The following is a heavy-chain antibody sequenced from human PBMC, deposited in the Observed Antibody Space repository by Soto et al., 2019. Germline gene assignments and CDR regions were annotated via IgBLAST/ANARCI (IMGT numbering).Heavy chain of an antibody. D-gene: IGHD3-10*01. J-gene: IGHJ5*02. CDR2: IYYSGST. CDR1: GGSISSGGYY. CDR3: ARGYGSGSHYWFDP. Sequence: SETLSLTCTVSGGSISSGGYYWSWIRQHPGKGLEWIGYIYYSGSTYYNPSLKSRVTISVDTSKNQFSLKLSSVTAADTAVYYCARGYGSGSHYWFDPWGQGTLVTVSS. V-gene: IGHV4-31*03.